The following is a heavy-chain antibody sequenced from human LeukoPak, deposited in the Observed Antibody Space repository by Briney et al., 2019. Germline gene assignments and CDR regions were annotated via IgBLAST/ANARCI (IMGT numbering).Heavy chain of an antibody. CDR3: ARDAGGSPSGYMDV. CDR1: GFTFSSYS. J-gene: IGHJ6*03. Sequence: GSLRLSCAASGFTFSSYSMNWVRQAPGKGLEWVSSISSSSSYIYYADSVRGRFTISRDNAKNSLYLQMNSLRAEDTAVYYCARDAGGSPSGYMDVWGKGTTVTISS. V-gene: IGHV3-21*01. D-gene: IGHD1-26*01. CDR2: ISSSSSYI.